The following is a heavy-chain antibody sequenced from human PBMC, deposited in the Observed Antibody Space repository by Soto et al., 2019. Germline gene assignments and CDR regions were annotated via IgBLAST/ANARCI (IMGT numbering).Heavy chain of an antibody. CDR2: IYYSGST. V-gene: IGHV4-31*03. J-gene: IGHJ4*02. CDR3: ARVGVGATTFGLDY. Sequence: QVQLQEPGPGLVKPSQTLSLTCTVSGGSISSGGYYWSWIRQHPGKGLEWIGYIYYSGSTYYNPSLKSRVTISVDTSKNQFSLKLSSVAAADTAVYYCARVGVGATTFGLDYWGQGTLVTVSS. CDR1: GGSISSGGYY. D-gene: IGHD1-26*01.